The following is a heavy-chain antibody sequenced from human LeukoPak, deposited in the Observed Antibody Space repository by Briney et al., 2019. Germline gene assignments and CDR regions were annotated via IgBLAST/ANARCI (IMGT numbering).Heavy chain of an antibody. CDR3: ASGAASHYEIDY. V-gene: IGHV4-59*01. J-gene: IGHJ4*02. CDR1: GGSISSYY. Sequence: SETLSHTCTVSGGSISSYYWSWLGQPPGKEVEGMWYIYYNERNNSNPSLQCLITIFVNTSNNQFSLKLSSVTAAGTAVYFLASGAASHYEIDYWGQGTLVTVSS. D-gene: IGHD3-3*01. CDR2: IYYNERN.